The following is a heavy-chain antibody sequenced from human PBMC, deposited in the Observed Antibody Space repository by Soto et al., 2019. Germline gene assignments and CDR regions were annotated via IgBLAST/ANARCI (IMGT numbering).Heavy chain of an antibody. CDR1: GFTFSSYA. V-gene: IGHV3-23*01. Sequence: GGSLRLSCAASGFTFSSYAMSWVRQAPGKGLEWVSAISGSGGSTYYADSVKGRFTISRDNSKNTLYPQMNSLRAEDTAVYYCAPHPHGGSYYNPGFDYWGQGTLVTVSS. J-gene: IGHJ4*02. CDR3: APHPHGGSYYNPGFDY. CDR2: ISGSGGST. D-gene: IGHD1-26*01.